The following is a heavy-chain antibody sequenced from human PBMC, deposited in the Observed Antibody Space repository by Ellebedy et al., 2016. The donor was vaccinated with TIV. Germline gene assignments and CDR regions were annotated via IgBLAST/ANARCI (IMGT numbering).Heavy chain of an antibody. CDR2: TWSDGSEE. J-gene: IGHJ6*02. V-gene: IGHV3-33*01. CDR3: AREVLGGQGDMDV. Sequence: PGGSLRLSWAPSGLIFSHYHMHWVRQAPGKVLEWVALTWSDGSEEYYAASVKGRFTLSRDNYKNTLYLQMNSLTSKDTAVYYCAREVLGGQGDMDVWGQGTTVTVSS. CDR1: GLIFSHYH. D-gene: IGHD4/OR15-4a*01.